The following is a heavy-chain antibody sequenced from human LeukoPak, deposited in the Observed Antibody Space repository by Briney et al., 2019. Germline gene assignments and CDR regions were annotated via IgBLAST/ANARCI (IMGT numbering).Heavy chain of an antibody. Sequence: ASVKVSCKAAGYPFISFGISWVRQAPGQGLEWMGWISAYNGKTEFAQRFQDRVTMTTDTSTTTAYMELRSLRSDDTAMYYYARDHEDVYGSGSYKLWGQGTRVTVSS. V-gene: IGHV1-18*01. CDR2: ISAYNGKT. CDR1: GYPFISFG. CDR3: ARDHEDVYGSGSYKL. D-gene: IGHD3-10*01. J-gene: IGHJ4*02.